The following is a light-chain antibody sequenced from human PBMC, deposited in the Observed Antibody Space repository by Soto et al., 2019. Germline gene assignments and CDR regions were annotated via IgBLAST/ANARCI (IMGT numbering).Light chain of an antibody. J-gene: IGKJ1*01. V-gene: IGKV1-39*01. CDR2: AAC. Sequence: DIQMTQSPSSLSASVGDRVTITCRASQPVTNYLSWYQQKPGKAPTLLIYAACRLQSGVPSRFSAGGSGTEFTLSINSLLPEDFATYYCQQSYIAPWTFCQGTKVDSK. CDR1: QPVTNY. CDR3: QQSYIAPWT.